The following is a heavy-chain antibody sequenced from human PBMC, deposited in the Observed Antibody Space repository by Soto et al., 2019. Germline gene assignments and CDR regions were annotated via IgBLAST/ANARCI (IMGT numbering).Heavy chain of an antibody. D-gene: IGHD3-22*01. V-gene: IGHV4-31*03. CDR3: ARGQRLGYDSSGYYSDIAREYDY. Sequence: QVQLQESGPGLVKPSQTLSLTCTVSGGSISSGGYYWSWIRQHPGKGLEWIGYIYYSGSTYYNPSLKSRVTISVDTSKNQFSLKLSSVTAADTAVYYCARGQRLGYDSSGYYSDIAREYDYWGQGTLVTVSS. J-gene: IGHJ4*02. CDR1: GGSISSGGYY. CDR2: IYYSGST.